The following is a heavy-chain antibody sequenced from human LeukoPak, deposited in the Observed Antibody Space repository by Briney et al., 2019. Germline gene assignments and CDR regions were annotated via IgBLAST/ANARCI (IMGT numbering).Heavy chain of an antibody. Sequence: SQTLSLTCTVSGGSISSGDYYWSWIRLHPGKGLEWIGYIYYSGSTYYNPSLKSRVTISVDTSKNQFSLKLSSVTAADTAVYYGARGGYSYGNAFDIWGQGTMVTVSS. CDR2: IYYSGST. J-gene: IGHJ3*02. V-gene: IGHV4-31*03. CDR1: GGSISSGDYY. CDR3: ARGGYSYGNAFDI. D-gene: IGHD5-18*01.